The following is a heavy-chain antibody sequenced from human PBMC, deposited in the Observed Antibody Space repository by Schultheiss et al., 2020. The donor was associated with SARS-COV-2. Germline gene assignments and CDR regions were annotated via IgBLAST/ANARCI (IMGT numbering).Heavy chain of an antibody. J-gene: IGHJ5*02. CDR3: ARQGISRYFETSDP. D-gene: IGHD3-9*01. V-gene: IGHV4-39*01. CDR2: VSYSGRT. Sequence: SETLSLTCTVSGGSISSSDCNWGWIRQPPGKGLEWIGSVSYSGRTYQNPSLKGRVTTSIDTSKNQFSLRLSSVTAADTAVYYCARQGISRYFETSDPWGQGTLVTVSS. CDR1: GGSISSSDCN.